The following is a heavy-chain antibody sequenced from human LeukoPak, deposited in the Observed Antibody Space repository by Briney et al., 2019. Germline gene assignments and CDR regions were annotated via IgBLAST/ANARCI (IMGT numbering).Heavy chain of an antibody. D-gene: IGHD6-13*01. CDR2: IIPILGTA. Sequence: ASVKVSCKASGGTFSSYAISWVRQAPGQGLEWMGGIIPILGTANYAQKFQGRVTITADKSTSTAYMELSSLRSEDTAVYYCARSFVSSWYFDYWGQGTLVTVSS. V-gene: IGHV1-69*10. CDR1: GGTFSSYA. J-gene: IGHJ4*02. CDR3: ARSFVSSWYFDY.